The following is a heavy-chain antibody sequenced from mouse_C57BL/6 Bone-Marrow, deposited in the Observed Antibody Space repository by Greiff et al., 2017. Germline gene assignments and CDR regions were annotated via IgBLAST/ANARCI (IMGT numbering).Heavy chain of an antibody. V-gene: IGHV1-5*01. J-gene: IGHJ1*03. Sequence: EVQLQQSGTVLARPGASVTMSCKTSCYTFTSYWMHWVKQRPGQGLEWIGALYPGNSDTRYNQKFKGKAKLTAVTSARTAYMELSSLTNGCSAVYDCTYGGIRALLLLAVWGTGTPVTVSS. CDR2: LYPGNSDT. CDR1: CYTFTSYW. CDR3: TYGGIRALLLLAV. D-gene: IGHD5-2*01.